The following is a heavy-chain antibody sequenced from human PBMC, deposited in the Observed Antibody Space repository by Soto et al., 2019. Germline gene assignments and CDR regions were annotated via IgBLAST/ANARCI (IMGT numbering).Heavy chain of an antibody. CDR2: IDWDDDK. Sequence: VSGPTLVNPTQTLTLTCTFSGFSLSTSGMRASWIRQPPGKALQWLARIDWDDDKFYTTSLRTRLTISKDTSKNQVVLTMTNMDPVDTATYYCAKTGTDGSWFDPWGQGTLVTVSS. J-gene: IGHJ5*02. CDR3: AKTGTDGSWFDP. V-gene: IGHV2-70*04. CDR1: GFSLSTSGMR. D-gene: IGHD1-1*01.